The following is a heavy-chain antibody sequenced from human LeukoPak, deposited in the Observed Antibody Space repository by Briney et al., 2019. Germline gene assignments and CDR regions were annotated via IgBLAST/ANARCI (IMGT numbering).Heavy chain of an antibody. J-gene: IGHJ4*02. CDR1: GYSISSGHY. CDR2: MYHSGST. CDR3: ARGIVVVITDEYYFDY. Sequence: SETLSLTCTVSGYSISSGHYWGWIRQPPGKGLEWIGSMYHSGSTYYNPPLKSRVTISEDTSKNQFSLKLSSVTAADTAVYYCARGIVVVITDEYYFDYWGQGTLVTVSS. D-gene: IGHD3-22*01. V-gene: IGHV4-38-2*02.